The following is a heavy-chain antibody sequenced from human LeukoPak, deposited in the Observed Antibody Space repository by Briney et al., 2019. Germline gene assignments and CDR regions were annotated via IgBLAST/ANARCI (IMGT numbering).Heavy chain of an antibody. CDR3: ARDSASGGGEYFQH. Sequence: TPSETLSLTCTVSGGSISSGSYYWSWIRQPAGKGLEWIGRIYTSGSTNYNPSLKSRVTISVDTSKNQFSLKLSSVTAADTAVYYCARDSASGGGEYFQHWGQGTLVTVSS. V-gene: IGHV4-61*02. CDR2: IYTSGST. CDR1: GGSISSGSYY. J-gene: IGHJ1*01. D-gene: IGHD2-8*02.